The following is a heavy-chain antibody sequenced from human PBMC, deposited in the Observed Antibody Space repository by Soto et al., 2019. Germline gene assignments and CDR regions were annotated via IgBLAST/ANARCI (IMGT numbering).Heavy chain of an antibody. Sequence: QVQLQESGPGLVKPSETLSLTCTVSGGSISSYYWSWIRQPPGKGLEWIGYIYYSGSTNYNPSLTCRLTISVDTSKNQFSLKLSSVTAADTAVYYCARRWGAAVDYWGQGTLVTVSS. J-gene: IGHJ4*02. CDR2: IYYSGST. CDR1: GGSISSYY. V-gene: IGHV4-59*08. CDR3: ARRWGAAVDY. D-gene: IGHD1-26*01.